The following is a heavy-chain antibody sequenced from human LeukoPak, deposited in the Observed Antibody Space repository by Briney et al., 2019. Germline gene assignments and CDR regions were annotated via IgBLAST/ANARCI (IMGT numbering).Heavy chain of an antibody. D-gene: IGHD3-22*01. CDR1: GFTFSSYW. Sequence: PGGSLRLSCAASGFTFSSYWMHWVRQAPGKGLVWVSRINSDGSSTSYADSVKGRFTISRDNAKNSLYLQMNSLRDEDTALYYCARYHDNNGNYFDQWGQGTLVTVSS. CDR2: INSDGSST. J-gene: IGHJ5*02. CDR3: ARYHDNNGNYFDQ. V-gene: IGHV3-74*01.